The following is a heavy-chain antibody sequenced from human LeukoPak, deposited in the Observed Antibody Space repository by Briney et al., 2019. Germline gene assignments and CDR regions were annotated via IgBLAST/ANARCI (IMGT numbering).Heavy chain of an antibody. CDR1: GFTFSNYA. D-gene: IGHD3-10*01. Sequence: AGGSLRLSCAVSGFTFSNYAMNWVRQAPGKGLEWVSSISGGAGSASYADSVKGRFTMSRDNSKNTLYLQMNSLRAEDTAVYYCAKDGGYGSGNYYPDYWGQGTLVTVSS. J-gene: IGHJ4*02. V-gene: IGHV3-23*01. CDR3: AKDGGYGSGNYYPDY. CDR2: ISGGAGSA.